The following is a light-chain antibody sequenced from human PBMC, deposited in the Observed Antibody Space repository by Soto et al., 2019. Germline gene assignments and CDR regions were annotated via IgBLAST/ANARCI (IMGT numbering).Light chain of an antibody. CDR3: QQSFSKFLYT. Sequence: IQMTQSPSSLSASVGDRVTITCRASQSISSYLNWYQQKPGKAPKLLIYAASSLQSGVPSRFSGSGSGTDFTLTISSLQPEDFATYYCQQSFSKFLYTFGQGTKLEIK. J-gene: IGKJ2*01. CDR2: AAS. CDR1: QSISSY. V-gene: IGKV1-39*01.